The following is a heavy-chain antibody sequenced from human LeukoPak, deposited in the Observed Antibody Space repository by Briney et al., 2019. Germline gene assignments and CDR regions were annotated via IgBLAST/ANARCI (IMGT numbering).Heavy chain of an antibody. Sequence: ASVKVSCKASGYTFNSHGISWVRQAPGQGLEWMGWISAYNGDTKYPQKFQGRVTMTTDTPTSTAYMELRSLRSEDTAVYYCARGSTYYDFWSGYYPTYYYYGMDVWGQGTTVTVSS. D-gene: IGHD3-3*01. J-gene: IGHJ6*02. CDR2: ISAYNGDT. V-gene: IGHV1-18*01. CDR1: GYTFNSHG. CDR3: ARGSTYYDFWSGYYPTYYYYGMDV.